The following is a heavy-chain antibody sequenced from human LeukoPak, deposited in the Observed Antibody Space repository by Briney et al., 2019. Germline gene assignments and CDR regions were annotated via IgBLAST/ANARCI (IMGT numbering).Heavy chain of an antibody. CDR1: GGSISSGGYS. D-gene: IGHD4-17*01. Sequence: SQTLSLTCAVSGGSISSGGYSWSWIRQPPGKGLEWIGYIYHSGSTYYNPSLKSRVTISVDRSKNQFSLKLSSVTAADTAVYYCARASTVTTEISWFDPWGQGTLVTVSS. CDR2: IYHSGST. V-gene: IGHV4-30-2*01. J-gene: IGHJ5*02. CDR3: ARASTVTTEISWFDP.